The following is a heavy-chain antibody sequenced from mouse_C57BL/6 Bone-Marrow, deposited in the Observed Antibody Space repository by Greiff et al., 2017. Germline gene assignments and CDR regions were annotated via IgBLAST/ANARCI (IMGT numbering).Heavy chain of an antibody. J-gene: IGHJ1*03. Sequence: EVKLQESGAELVRPGASVKLSCTASGFNIKDDYMHWVKQRPEQGLEWIGWIDPENGDTEYASKFQGKATITADTSSNTAYLQLSSLTSEDTAVYYCTPHYYGSSLWYFDVWGTGTTVTVSS. V-gene: IGHV14-4*01. CDR3: TPHYYGSSLWYFDV. D-gene: IGHD1-1*01. CDR1: GFNIKDDY. CDR2: IDPENGDT.